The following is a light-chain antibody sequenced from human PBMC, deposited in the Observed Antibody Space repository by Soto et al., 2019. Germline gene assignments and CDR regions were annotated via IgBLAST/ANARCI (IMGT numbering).Light chain of an antibody. V-gene: IGKV3-15*01. J-gene: IGKJ5*01. Sequence: EIGLTQSPATLSLSPGESSTLSCRASQSVGNNLAWHQQKPGQAPRLLIYGASTRATGFPARFSGSGSGTEFTLTISSLQSEDFAVYYCQQYNGWPITFGQGTRLEIK. CDR1: QSVGNN. CDR2: GAS. CDR3: QQYNGWPIT.